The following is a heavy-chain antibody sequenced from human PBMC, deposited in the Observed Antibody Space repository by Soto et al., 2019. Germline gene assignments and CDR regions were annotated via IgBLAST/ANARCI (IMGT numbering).Heavy chain of an antibody. CDR1: GGTFSSYA. V-gene: IGHV1-69*12. D-gene: IGHD4-17*01. CDR3: ARDRVRPLTTVVRSAGRRYFDL. J-gene: IGHJ2*01. CDR2: IIPIFGTA. Sequence: QVQLVQSGAEVKKPGSSVKVSCKASGGTFSSYAISWVRQAPGQGLEWMGGIIPIFGTANYAQKFQGRVTITADESTSTAYMELSSLRSEDTAVYYCARDRVRPLTTVVRSAGRRYFDLWGRGTLVTVSS.